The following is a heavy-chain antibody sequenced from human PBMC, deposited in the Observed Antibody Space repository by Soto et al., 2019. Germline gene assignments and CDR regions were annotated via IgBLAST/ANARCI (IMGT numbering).Heavy chain of an antibody. Sequence: SETLSLTCTVSGGSISSYYWSWIRQPPGKGLEWIGYIYYSGSTNYNPSLKSRVTISVDTSKNQFSLKLSSVTAADTAVYYCARDLMAGTTDYWGQGTLVTVSS. J-gene: IGHJ4*02. D-gene: IGHD1-7*01. CDR1: GGSISSYY. CDR3: ARDLMAGTTDY. CDR2: IYYSGST. V-gene: IGHV4-59*01.